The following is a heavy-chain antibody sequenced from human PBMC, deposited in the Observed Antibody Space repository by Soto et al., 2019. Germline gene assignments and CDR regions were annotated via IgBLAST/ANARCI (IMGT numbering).Heavy chain of an antibody. CDR1: GFSLSNARMG. J-gene: IGHJ6*04. CDR2: IFSNDEK. Sequence: SGPTLVNPTETLTLTCTVSGFSLSNARMGVSWIRQPPGKALEWLAHIFSNDEKSYSTSLKSRLTISKDTSKSQVVLTMTNMDPVETAKYYCARIPNNCSGGIFYLYYYYYGMDVWGEGTTVTVYS. V-gene: IGHV2-26*01. CDR3: ARIPNNCSGGIFYLYYYYYGMDV. D-gene: IGHD2-15*01.